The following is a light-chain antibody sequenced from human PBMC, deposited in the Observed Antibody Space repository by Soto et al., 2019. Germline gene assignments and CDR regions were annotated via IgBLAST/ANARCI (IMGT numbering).Light chain of an antibody. Sequence: EIVLTQSPATLSLSPGERATVSCRASQSVGTYLAWYQHNPGQAPRLLIYDASNRATAIPARFSGSGSGTDFTLTISSPVPEDFAVYYCQERYNWPNTFGQGTKPEIK. J-gene: IGKJ2*01. CDR2: DAS. CDR1: QSVGTY. CDR3: QERYNWPNT. V-gene: IGKV3-11*01.